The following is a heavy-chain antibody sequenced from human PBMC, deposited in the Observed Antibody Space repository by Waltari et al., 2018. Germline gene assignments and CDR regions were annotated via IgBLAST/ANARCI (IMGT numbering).Heavy chain of an antibody. J-gene: IGHJ4*02. V-gene: IGHV5-51*01. Sequence: EVQLVQSGAAVKKPGESLKISCKGSGYSFPSYWIGWVRQRPGKGLEWMGIIYPGDSATRYSPSFQGQVTISADKSISTAYLQWSSLKASDTAMYYCATSYGSGISVFDYWGQGTLVTVSS. CDR2: IYPGDSAT. CDR3: ATSYGSGISVFDY. D-gene: IGHD3-10*01. CDR1: GYSFPSYW.